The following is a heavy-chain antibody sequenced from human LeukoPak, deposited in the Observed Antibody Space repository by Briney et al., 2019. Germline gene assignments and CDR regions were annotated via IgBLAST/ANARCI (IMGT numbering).Heavy chain of an antibody. V-gene: IGHV3-23*01. CDR2: ISGSGGST. CDR3: AKCPDNYYDSSGYPLD. CDR1: GFTFSSYA. D-gene: IGHD3-22*01. Sequence: PGGSLRLSCAASGFTFSSYAMSWVRQAPGKGLEWVSAISGSGGSTYYADSVKGRFTISRDNSKNTLYLQMNSLRAEDTAVYYCAKCPDNYYDSSGYPLDWGQGTLVTVSS. J-gene: IGHJ4*02.